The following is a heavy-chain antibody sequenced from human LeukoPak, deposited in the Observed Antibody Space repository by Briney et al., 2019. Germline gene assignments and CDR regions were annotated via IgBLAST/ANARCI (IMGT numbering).Heavy chain of an antibody. CDR1: GFTFSSYS. D-gene: IGHD2-15*01. J-gene: IGHJ6*03. Sequence: PGGSLRLSCAASGFTFSSYSMNWVRQAPGKGLEWVSYISSSSSTIYYADSVKGRFTISRDNAKNSLYLQMNSLRAEDTAVYYCARTTPPYYYYYYMDVWGKGTTVTVSS. CDR3: ARTTPPYYYYYYMDV. CDR2: ISSSSSTI. V-gene: IGHV3-48*01.